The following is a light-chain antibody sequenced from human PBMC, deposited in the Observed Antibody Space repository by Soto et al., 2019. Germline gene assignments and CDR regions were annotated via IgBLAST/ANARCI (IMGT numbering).Light chain of an antibody. CDR3: QAYDYSLTASV. CDR1: TSNLGAGYD. V-gene: IGLV1-40*01. CDR2: GNR. Sequence: QAVLTQPPSVSGAPGQRVTLSCTGNTSNLGAGYDVHWYQQLPGAAPKLVIFGNRNRPSGVPERFSGSKSGTSASLAITGLQAEDEADYYCQAYDYSLTASVFGGGTQLTVL. J-gene: IGLJ3*02.